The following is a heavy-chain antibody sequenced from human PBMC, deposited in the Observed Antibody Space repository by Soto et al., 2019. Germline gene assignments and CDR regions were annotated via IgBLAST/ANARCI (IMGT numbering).Heavy chain of an antibody. J-gene: IGHJ6*02. V-gene: IGHV3-74*01. CDR1: RFTFSSYW. CDR3: ARRTEGYYYGLDV. Sequence: EERLVESGGGSVQPGGSLRLSCAASRFTFSSYWMYWVRQAPGKGLVWVSRINSDGSSTRYADSVKGRFSISRDNSKSTLYLQMNTLRAEDTAVYYCARRTEGYYYGLDVWGQGTTVTVSS. CDR2: INSDGSST.